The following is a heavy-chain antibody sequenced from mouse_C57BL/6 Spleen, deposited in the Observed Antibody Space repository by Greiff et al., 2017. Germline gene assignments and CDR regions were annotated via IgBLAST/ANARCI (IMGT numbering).Heavy chain of an antibody. D-gene: IGHD1-2*01. Sequence: EVQLQQSGPELVKPGASVKISCKASGYTFTDYYMNWVKQSHGKSLEWIGDINPNNGGTSYNQKFKGKATWTVDKSSSTAYMELRSLTSEDSAVYYCARWEYYGLWGQGTLVTVSA. CDR2: INPNNGGT. V-gene: IGHV1-26*01. J-gene: IGHJ3*01. CDR3: ARWEYYGL. CDR1: GYTFTDYY.